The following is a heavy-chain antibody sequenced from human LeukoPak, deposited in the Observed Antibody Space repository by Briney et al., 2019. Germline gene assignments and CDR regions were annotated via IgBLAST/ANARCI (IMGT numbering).Heavy chain of an antibody. V-gene: IGHV3-23*01. J-gene: IGHJ4*02. Sequence: PGGSLRLSCAASGFTFSSYAMSWVRQAPGRGLEWVSAISGSGGSTYYADSVKGRFTISRDNSKNTLYLQMNSLRAEDTAVYYCAKDFSVGKYYFDYWGQGTLVTVSS. CDR1: GFTFSSYA. CDR2: ISGSGGST. D-gene: IGHD3-10*01. CDR3: AKDFSVGKYYFDY.